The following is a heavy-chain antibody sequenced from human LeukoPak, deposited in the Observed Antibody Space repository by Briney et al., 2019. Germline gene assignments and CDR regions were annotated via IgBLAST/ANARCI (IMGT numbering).Heavy chain of an antibody. V-gene: IGHV1-2*02. Sequence: ASVKVSCKASGYTFTGYYMHWVRQAPGQGLEWMGWINPNSGGTNYAQKFQGRVTMTRDTSISTAYMELSRLRSDDTAVYYCARAVDCYGSGSYYNPLDYWGQGTLVTVSS. CDR2: INPNSGGT. J-gene: IGHJ4*02. CDR1: GYTFTGYY. D-gene: IGHD3-10*01. CDR3: ARAVDCYGSGSYYNPLDY.